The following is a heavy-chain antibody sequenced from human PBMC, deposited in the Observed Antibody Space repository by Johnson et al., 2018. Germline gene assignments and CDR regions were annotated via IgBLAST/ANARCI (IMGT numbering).Heavy chain of an antibody. CDR3: ASGDGDYLSLKYTFDS. CDR2: ISFDGSNK. Sequence: QVQLVQSGGGVVQPGRSLRLSCAASGFIFSNYAMNWVRQAPGKGLEWVAVISFDGSNKFYADSVKGRFTISRDNSKNTLFLQMNSLRVDDTAVYYCASGDGDYLSLKYTFDSWGQGTMVTVSS. CDR1: GFIFSNYA. V-gene: IGHV3-30-3*01. D-gene: IGHD4-17*01. J-gene: IGHJ3*02.